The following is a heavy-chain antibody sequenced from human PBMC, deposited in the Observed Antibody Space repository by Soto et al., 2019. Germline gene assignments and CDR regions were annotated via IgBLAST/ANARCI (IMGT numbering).Heavy chain of an antibody. J-gene: IGHJ6*02. V-gene: IGHV1-69*13. D-gene: IGHD2-21*02. CDR3: ARVTADPLRYYYYYGMDV. CDR1: GGTFSSYA. CDR2: IIPIFGTA. Sequence: SVKVSCKASGGTFSSYAISCVRQAPGQGLEWMGGIIPIFGTANYAQKFQGRVTITADESTSTAYMELSSLRSEDTAVYYCARVTADPLRYYYYYGMDVWGQGTTVTVSS.